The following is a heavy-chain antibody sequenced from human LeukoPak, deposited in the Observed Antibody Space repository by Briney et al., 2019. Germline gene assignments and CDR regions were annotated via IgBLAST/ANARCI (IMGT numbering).Heavy chain of an antibody. CDR3: AGEAVAGKGAWFDP. J-gene: IGHJ5*02. V-gene: IGHV3-53*01. D-gene: IGHD6-19*01. Sequence: PGGSLRLSCAASGFTVSINYMSWVRQAPGKGLEWVSVIYSGGSTYYADSVKGRFTISRDNSKNTLYLQMNSLRAEDTAVYYCAGEAVAGKGAWFDPWGQGTLVTVSS. CDR2: IYSGGST. CDR1: GFTVSINY.